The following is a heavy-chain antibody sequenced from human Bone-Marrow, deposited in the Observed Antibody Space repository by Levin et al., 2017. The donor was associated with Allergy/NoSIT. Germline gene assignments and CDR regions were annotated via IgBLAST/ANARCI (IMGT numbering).Heavy chain of an antibody. V-gene: IGHV1-69*13. CDR2: IIPIFGTA. CDR1: GGTFSSYA. D-gene: IGHD2-8*01. Sequence: ASVKVSCKASGGTFSSYAISWVRQAPGQGLEWMGGIIPIFGTANYAQKYQGRVTITADESTSTAYMELSSLRSEDTAVYYCARACTNGVCYLSYYYGMDVWGQGTTVTVSS. CDR3: ARACTNGVCYLSYYYGMDV. J-gene: IGHJ6*02.